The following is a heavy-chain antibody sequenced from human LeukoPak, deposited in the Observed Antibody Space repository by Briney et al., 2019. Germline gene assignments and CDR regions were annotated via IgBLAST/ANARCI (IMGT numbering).Heavy chain of an antibody. CDR3: ARVQPWEWLTHSFDY. CDR2: IKQDGSEK. Sequence: PGGSLRLSCAPSGFTFSSYWMSWVRQAPGKGLEWVANIKQDGSEKYYVDSVKGRFTISRDNAKNSLYLQMNSLRAEDTAVYYCARVQPWEWLTHSFDYWGQGTLVTVSS. J-gene: IGHJ4*02. V-gene: IGHV3-7*01. CDR1: GFTFSSYW. D-gene: IGHD3-3*01.